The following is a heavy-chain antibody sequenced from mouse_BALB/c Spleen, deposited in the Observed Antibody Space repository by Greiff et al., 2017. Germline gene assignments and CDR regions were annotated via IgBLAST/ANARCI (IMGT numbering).Heavy chain of an antibody. CDR2: ILPGSGST. Sequence: VQLQQSGAELMKPGASVKISCKATGYTFSSYWIEWVKQRPGHGLEWIGEILPGSGSTNYNEKFKGKATFTADTSSNTAYMQLSSLTSEDSAVYYCARGMDYGLYYFDYWGQGTTLTVSS. CDR1: GYTFSSYW. CDR3: ARGMDYGLYYFDY. D-gene: IGHD1-2*01. J-gene: IGHJ2*01. V-gene: IGHV1-9*01.